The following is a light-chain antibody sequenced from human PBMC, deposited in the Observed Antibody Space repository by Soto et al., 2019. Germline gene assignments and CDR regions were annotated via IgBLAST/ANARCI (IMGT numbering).Light chain of an antibody. CDR1: HSVTSSF. J-gene: IGKJ4*01. CDR3: QLYGTSPPVT. V-gene: IGKV3-20*01. CDR2: GAS. Sequence: EVVLTQSPGTMSVSPGESATLSCRASHSVTSSFLAWYQQKPGQAPRLLMYGASTRATGIPDRFRGGESGTDFTLTITRLEAEDSAVYYCQLYGTSPPVTFGGGTKVEIK.